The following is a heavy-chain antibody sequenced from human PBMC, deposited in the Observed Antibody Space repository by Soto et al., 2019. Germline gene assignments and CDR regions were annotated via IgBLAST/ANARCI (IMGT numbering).Heavy chain of an antibody. J-gene: IGHJ4*02. CDR2: IYYRGNT. Sequence: SETLSLTCSVAGGSISISGYYWGWIRQPPGKGLEWIGNIYYRGNTHYNPSLKSRVTISVDTSKNQFALHLSSVTAAETAVYFCARGGSYPDYYFDSWGPGTLVTVSS. V-gene: IGHV4-39*01. CDR3: ARGGSYPDYYFDS. D-gene: IGHD1-26*01. CDR1: GGSISISGYY.